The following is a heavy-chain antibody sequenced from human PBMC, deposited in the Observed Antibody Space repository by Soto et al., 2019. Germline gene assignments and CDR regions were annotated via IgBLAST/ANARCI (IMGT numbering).Heavy chain of an antibody. CDR1: GFIFSDSV. Sequence: EVQLVESGGGLVQPGGALKLSCTASGFIFSDSVMHWVRQAPGKGLAWVGHIRSKANNYATAFGAAVKGRFTISRDDSKNTAYLQMGSLKIEDTAVYYCSRHEYCIGENCGYRYFFDYWGKGGLVTVS. CDR3: SRHEYCIGENCGYRYFFDY. D-gene: IGHD2-15*01. V-gene: IGHV3-73*01. CDR2: IRSKANNYAT. J-gene: IGHJ4*02.